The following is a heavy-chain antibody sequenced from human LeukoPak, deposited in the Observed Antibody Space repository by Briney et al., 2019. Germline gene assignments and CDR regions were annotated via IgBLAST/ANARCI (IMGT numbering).Heavy chain of an antibody. Sequence: PGGSLRLSCAASGFTFSSYSMNWVRQAPGKGLEWVGRIKSKTDGGTTDYAAPVKGRFTISRDDSKNTLYLQMNSLKTEDTAVYYCTSWLLLVRDYWGQGTLVTVSS. CDR3: TSWLLLVRDY. CDR1: GFTFSSYS. CDR2: IKSKTDGGTT. J-gene: IGHJ4*02. V-gene: IGHV3-15*01. D-gene: IGHD3-22*01.